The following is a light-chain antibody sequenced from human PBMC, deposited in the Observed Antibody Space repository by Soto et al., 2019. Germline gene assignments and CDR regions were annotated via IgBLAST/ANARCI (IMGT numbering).Light chain of an antibody. CDR3: QQRSNWAPYT. CDR1: QSVSSY. Sequence: EIVLTQSPATLSLSPGERATLSCRASQSVSSYLAWYQQKPGQAPRLLIYDASNRATGIPARFSGSGSGTDFTLTISSLGAEDFAVYYCQQRSNWAPYTFCQGTKLEIK. V-gene: IGKV3-11*01. CDR2: DAS. J-gene: IGKJ2*01.